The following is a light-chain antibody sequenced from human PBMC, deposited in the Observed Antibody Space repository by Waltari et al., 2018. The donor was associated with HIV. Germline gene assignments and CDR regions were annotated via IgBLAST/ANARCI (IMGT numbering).Light chain of an antibody. J-gene: IGKJ5*01. Sequence: IQMTQFPSSVSASVVDRVTMTCRATQGIANWVAWYQQKPGKAPKILIHGASILQEGVPSRVSGSGSGTFFTLTINSLQPEDFATYFCQQTNSLPITFGQGTRLDSK. CDR1: QGIANW. CDR2: GAS. V-gene: IGKV1D-12*01. CDR3: QQTNSLPIT.